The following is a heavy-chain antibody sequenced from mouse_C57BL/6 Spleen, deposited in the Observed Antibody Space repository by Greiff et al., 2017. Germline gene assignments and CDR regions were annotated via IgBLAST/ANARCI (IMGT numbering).Heavy chain of an antibody. Sequence: EVQLQESGGGLVQPKGSLKLSCAASGFSFNTYAMNWVRQAPGQGLEWVARIRSKSNNYATYYADSVKDRFTISRDDSESMLYLQMNNLETEDTAMYYCVRSTVGFAYGGQGTLVTVSA. CDR2: IRSKSNNYAT. CDR3: VRSTVGFAY. D-gene: IGHD1-1*01. CDR1: GFSFNTYA. J-gene: IGHJ3*01. V-gene: IGHV10-1*01.